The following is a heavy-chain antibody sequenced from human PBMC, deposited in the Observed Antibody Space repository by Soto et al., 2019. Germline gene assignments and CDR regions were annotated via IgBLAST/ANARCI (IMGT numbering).Heavy chain of an antibody. CDR1: GFSFSTYT. D-gene: IGHD2-8*01. V-gene: IGHV3-23*01. CDR3: AKARCTTSNCYVPDY. J-gene: IGHJ4*02. CDR2: ISGSGGSP. Sequence: GGSLRLSCAASGFSFSTYTMSWVRRAPGKGLEWVSAISGSGGSPSYADSVQGRFTISRDNPKKTLYLQMNSLRAEDTAVYYCAKARCTTSNCYVPDYWGQGALVTVSS.